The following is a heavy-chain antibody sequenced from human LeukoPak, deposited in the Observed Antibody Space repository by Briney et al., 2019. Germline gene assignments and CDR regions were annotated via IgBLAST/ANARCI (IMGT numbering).Heavy chain of an antibody. CDR2: ISYSGST. Sequence: SETQSLTCTVSGGSISSYYWSWIRQPPGKGLEWIGYISYSGSTNFNPSLKSRVTISVDTSKNQFSLKLSSVTAADTAVYYCAREGTAGTNLNWFDPWGQGTLVTVSS. CDR1: GGSISSYY. J-gene: IGHJ5*02. CDR3: AREGTAGTNLNWFDP. D-gene: IGHD1-1*01. V-gene: IGHV4-59*01.